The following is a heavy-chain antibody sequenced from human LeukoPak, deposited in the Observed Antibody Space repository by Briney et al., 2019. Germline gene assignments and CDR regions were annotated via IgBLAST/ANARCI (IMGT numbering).Heavy chain of an antibody. D-gene: IGHD3-10*01. V-gene: IGHV3-21*01. CDR1: GFTFSSYS. J-gene: IGHJ4*02. CDR2: ISSSSSYI. CDR3: ASQYGSGSYPLDY. Sequence: GGSLRLSCAASGFTFSSYSMNWVRQAPGKGLEWVPSISSSSSYIYYADSVKGRFTISRDNAKNSLYLQMNSLRAEDTAVYYCASQYGSGSYPLDYWGQGTLVTVSS.